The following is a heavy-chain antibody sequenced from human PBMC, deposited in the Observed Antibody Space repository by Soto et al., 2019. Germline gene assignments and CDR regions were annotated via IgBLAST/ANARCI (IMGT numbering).Heavy chain of an antibody. CDR3: ATQDIVATTAGLTFDI. CDR2: TYYRSKWYN. V-gene: IGHV6-1*01. Sequence: PSQTLSLTCAISGDSVSSNSAAWNCIIHSPSRFLEWLGRTYYRSKWYNDYAVSVKSRITINPDTSKNQFSLQLNSVTPEDTAVYYCATQDIVATTAGLTFDIWGQGTMVTVSS. J-gene: IGHJ3*02. D-gene: IGHD5-12*01. CDR1: GDSVSSNSAA.